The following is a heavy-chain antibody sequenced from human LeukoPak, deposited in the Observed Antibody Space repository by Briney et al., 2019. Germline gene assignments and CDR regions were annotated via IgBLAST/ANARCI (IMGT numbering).Heavy chain of an antibody. Sequence: GGSLRLSCAASGFTFSSYSMNWVRQAPGKGLEWVSSISSSSSYIYSADSVKGRFTISRDNSKNTLYLQMNSLRAEDTAVYYCAKYWVATASGAFDYWGQGTLVTVSS. V-gene: IGHV3-21*04. D-gene: IGHD5-12*01. CDR2: ISSSSSYI. J-gene: IGHJ4*02. CDR3: AKYWVATASGAFDY. CDR1: GFTFSSYS.